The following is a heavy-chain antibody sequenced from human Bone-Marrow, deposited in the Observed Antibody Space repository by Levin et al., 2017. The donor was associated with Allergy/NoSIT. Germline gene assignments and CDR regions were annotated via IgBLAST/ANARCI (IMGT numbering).Heavy chain of an antibody. CDR3: VKDLDYSNFPCGYYGMDV. D-gene: IGHD4-11*01. CDR1: GFTFSISD. V-gene: IGHV3-23*01. Sequence: PGESLKISCAASGFTFSISDMSWVRQAPGKGLEWVSGIRASGSDTFYADSVKGRFRLSRDNSKNTLSLQMNSLRAEDTAVYYCVKDLDYSNFPCGYYGMDVWGQGTTVSVYS. CDR2: IRASGSDT. J-gene: IGHJ6*02.